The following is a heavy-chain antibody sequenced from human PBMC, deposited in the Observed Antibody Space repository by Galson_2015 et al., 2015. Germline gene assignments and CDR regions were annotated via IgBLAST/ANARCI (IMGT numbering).Heavy chain of an antibody. D-gene: IGHD3-22*01. Sequence: SVKVSCKASGYTFTSYDINWVRQATGQGLEWMGWMNPNSGNTGYAQKFQGRVTMTRNTSISTAYMELSSLRSEDTAVYYCARGRNYYDSSGYYYVFDYWGQGTLVTVSS. V-gene: IGHV1-8*01. J-gene: IGHJ4*02. CDR1: GYTFTSYD. CDR3: ARGRNYYDSSGYYYVFDY. CDR2: MNPNSGNT.